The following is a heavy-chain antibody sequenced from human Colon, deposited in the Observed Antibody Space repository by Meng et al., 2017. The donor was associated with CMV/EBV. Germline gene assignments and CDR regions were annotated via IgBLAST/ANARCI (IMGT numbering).Heavy chain of an antibody. V-gene: IGHV3-74*01. CDR2: INHDGTNT. CDR1: GFAFSGYW. D-gene: IGHD3-10*01. J-gene: IGHJ5*02. Sequence: GESLKISCAASGFAFSGYWMHWARHAPGKGLVWVSRINHDGTNTIYADSVKGRFTVSIDNARNTLYLHMNTLRAEDTAVYSCVREDGVVASRGNRFDPWGQGTLVTVSS. CDR3: VREDGVVASRGNRFDP.